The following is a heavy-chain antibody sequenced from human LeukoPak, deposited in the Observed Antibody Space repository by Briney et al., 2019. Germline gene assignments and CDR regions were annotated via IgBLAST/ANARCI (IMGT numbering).Heavy chain of an antibody. V-gene: IGHV4-39*01. CDR2: IYYSGNT. CDR1: GVSISSSNSY. D-gene: IGHD1-26*01. CDR3: AKVGTLVGATGYYYYYMDV. Sequence: SETLSLTCTVSGVSISSSNSYWGWIRQPPGKGLEWIGSIYYSGNTYYNASLKSQVSISIDMSKNQFSLKLTSVTAADTAVYYCAKVGTLVGATGYYYYYMDVWGKGTTVTVSS. J-gene: IGHJ6*03.